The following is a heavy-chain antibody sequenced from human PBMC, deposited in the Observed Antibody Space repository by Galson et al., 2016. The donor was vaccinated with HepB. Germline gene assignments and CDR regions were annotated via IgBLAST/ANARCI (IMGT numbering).Heavy chain of an antibody. Sequence: SVKVSCKASGYTFTGYYMHWVRQAPGQGLEWMGWINPNSGGTNYAQKFQGRVTMTRDTSISTAYMELSRLRSDDTAVYYCARDSRRLLWFGELYTEYYFDGWGKGTPVSVAS. CDR2: INPNSGGT. V-gene: IGHV1-2*02. CDR1: GYTFTGYY. CDR3: ARDSRRLLWFGELYTEYYFDG. J-gene: IGHJ4*02. D-gene: IGHD3-10*01.